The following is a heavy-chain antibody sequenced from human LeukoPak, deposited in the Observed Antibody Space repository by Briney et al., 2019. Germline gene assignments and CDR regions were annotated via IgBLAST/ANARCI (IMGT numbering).Heavy chain of an antibody. CDR2: ISYDGGSK. V-gene: IGHV3-30-3*01. Sequence: GGSLRLSCAASGFTFSDYAIHWVRQSPGRGLQWVSVISYDGGSKYYADSVKGRFTISRDNSKNTLYLQMNSLRADDTAVYYCAKARGSSVYEQFDYWGQGTQVTVSP. D-gene: IGHD5/OR15-5a*01. CDR1: GFTFSDYA. CDR3: AKARGSSVYEQFDY. J-gene: IGHJ4*02.